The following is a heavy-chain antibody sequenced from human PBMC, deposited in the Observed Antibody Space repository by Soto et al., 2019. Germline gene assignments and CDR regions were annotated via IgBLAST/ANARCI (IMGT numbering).Heavy chain of an antibody. CDR1: GFTFSSYG. V-gene: IGHV3-33*01. CDR2: IWYDGSNK. Sequence: QVQLVESGGGVVQPGRSLRLSCAASGFTFSSYGMHWVRQAPGKGLEWVAVIWYDGSNKYYADSVKGRFTISRDNSKNTLYLKMNSLRAEDTAVDYCAREGAAYCGGDCYDWGSAFDIWGQGTMVTVSS. D-gene: IGHD2-21*02. J-gene: IGHJ3*02. CDR3: AREGAAYCGGDCYDWGSAFDI.